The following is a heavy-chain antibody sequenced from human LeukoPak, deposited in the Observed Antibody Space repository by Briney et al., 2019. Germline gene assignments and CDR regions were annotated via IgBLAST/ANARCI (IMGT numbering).Heavy chain of an antibody. J-gene: IGHJ4*02. D-gene: IGHD6-19*01. Sequence: SETLSLTCTVSGYSISSGDFSWSWIRQPPGKGLEWIGYIHYSGSTYYNPSLKSRLTISVDTSKNQFSLNLSSVTAADTAVYYCARNTPDSSGFDYWGQGTLVTVSS. CDR1: GYSISSGDFS. CDR3: ARNTPDSSGFDY. V-gene: IGHV4-30-4*08. CDR2: IHYSGST.